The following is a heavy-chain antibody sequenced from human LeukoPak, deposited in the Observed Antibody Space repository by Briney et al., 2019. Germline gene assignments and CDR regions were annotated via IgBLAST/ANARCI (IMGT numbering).Heavy chain of an antibody. CDR1: GFTFSTSW. D-gene: IGHD1-26*01. V-gene: IGHV3-7*02. Sequence: GGSLRLSCAASGFTFSTSWMSWVRQAPGIGLEWVANLKQDGSEKYYVDSVKGRFTISRDNAKNSLSLQMNSLRAEDTAVYYCARAWERTFDIWGQGTMVTVSS. CDR3: ARAWERTFDI. CDR2: LKQDGSEK. J-gene: IGHJ3*02.